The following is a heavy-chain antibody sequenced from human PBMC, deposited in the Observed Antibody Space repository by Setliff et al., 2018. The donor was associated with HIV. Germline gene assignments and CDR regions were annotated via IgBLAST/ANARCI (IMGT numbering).Heavy chain of an antibody. J-gene: IGHJ4*02. Sequence: GESLKLSCKGFGYTFSTHWIGWIRQMPGKGLEWMGIINPRDSDARYSPALQGHFTFTADKSISTAYLQWSSLKASDTAMYFCATARPGGSPTLDFDYWGQGTLVTVSS. CDR1: GYTFSTHW. CDR2: INPRDSDA. CDR3: ATARPGGSPTLDFDY. D-gene: IGHD1-26*01. V-gene: IGHV5-51*01.